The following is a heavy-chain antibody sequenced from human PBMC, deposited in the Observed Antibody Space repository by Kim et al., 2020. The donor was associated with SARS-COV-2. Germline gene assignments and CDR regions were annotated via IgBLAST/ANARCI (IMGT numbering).Heavy chain of an antibody. J-gene: IGHJ4*02. V-gene: IGHV4-34*01. D-gene: IGHD3-3*01. CDR1: GGSFSGYF. Sequence: SETLSLTCAVYGGSFSGYFWNWIRQPPGKGLEWIGEINHSGSTNYNPSLKSRVTISVDTSKNQFSLKLSSVTAADTAVYYCAPLGAYGTDYWGQGTLVTV. CDR3: APLGAYGTDY. CDR2: INHSGST.